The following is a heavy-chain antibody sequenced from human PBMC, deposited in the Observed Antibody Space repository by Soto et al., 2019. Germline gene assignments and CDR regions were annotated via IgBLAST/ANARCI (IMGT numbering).Heavy chain of an antibody. CDR2: IYFNGST. D-gene: IGHD3-10*01. CDR3: ARIHYRSGSYLYRDY. V-gene: IGHV4-31*03. Sequence: SETLSLTCSVSGGSISSGGYYWNWIRQHPGKGLEWIGYIYFNGSTYYNPSLKSRVTISVDTSKIQFSLKLSSVTAADTAVYYCARIHYRSGSYLYRDYWGQGTLVTVSS. J-gene: IGHJ4*02. CDR1: GGSISSGGYY.